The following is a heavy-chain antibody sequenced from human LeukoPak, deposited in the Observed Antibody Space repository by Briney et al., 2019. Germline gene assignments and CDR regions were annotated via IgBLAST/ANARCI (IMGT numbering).Heavy chain of an antibody. Sequence: GGSLRLSCAASGFTFSSYATSWVRQAPGKGLEWVSGIGGSGGSTYYADAVKGRFTISRDNSKNTLSLQMNSLRAEDTAVYYCAKLPINSLGDYGSGSYRFDPWGQGTLVTVSS. V-gene: IGHV3-23*01. CDR3: AKLPINSLGDYGSGSYRFDP. D-gene: IGHD3-10*01. J-gene: IGHJ5*02. CDR1: GFTFSSYA. CDR2: IGGSGGST.